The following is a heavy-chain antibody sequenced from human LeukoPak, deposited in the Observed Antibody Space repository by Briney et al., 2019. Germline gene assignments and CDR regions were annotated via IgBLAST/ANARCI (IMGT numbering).Heavy chain of an antibody. J-gene: IGHJ4*02. V-gene: IGHV3-23*01. Sequence: GGSLRLSCAASGFTFSSYAMSWVRQAPGKGLEWVSAISGSGGSTYYADSVKGRFTISRDNSKNTLYLQMNSLRAEDTAVYYCAKVAASIVVVVAATRGAFDYWGQGTLVTVSS. CDR2: ISGSGGST. CDR3: AKVAASIVVVVAATRGAFDY. D-gene: IGHD2-15*01. CDR1: GFTFSSYA.